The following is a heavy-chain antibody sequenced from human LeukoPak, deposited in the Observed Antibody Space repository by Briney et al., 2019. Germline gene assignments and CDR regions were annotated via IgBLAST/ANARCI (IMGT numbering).Heavy chain of an antibody. CDR1: GGTFSSYA. CDR3: ARRRSTVTTRDYYYYYYMDV. Sequence: GASVKVSCKASGGTFSSYAISWVRQAPGQGLEWMGGMIPIFGTANYAQKFQGRVTITADESTSTAYMELSSLRSEDTAVYYCARRRSTVTTRDYYYYYYMDVWGKGTTVTVSS. V-gene: IGHV1-69*13. J-gene: IGHJ6*03. D-gene: IGHD4-11*01. CDR2: MIPIFGTA.